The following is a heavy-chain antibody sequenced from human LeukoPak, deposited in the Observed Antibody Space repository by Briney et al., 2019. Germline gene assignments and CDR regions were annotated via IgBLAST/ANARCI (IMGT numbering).Heavy chain of an antibody. CDR3: ARAQTYYYDSSGYDFDY. CDR1: GYTFTAFY. CDR2: INPFTGGT. J-gene: IGHJ4*02. V-gene: IGHV1-2*02. Sequence: ASVKVSCKTSGYTFTAFYIHWLRQAPGQGLEWVGWINPFTGGTNYAQKFQGRVSMTRDTSTTTAYMELNRLRSDDTAVYYCARAQTYYYDSSGYDFDYWGQGTLVTVSS. D-gene: IGHD3-22*01.